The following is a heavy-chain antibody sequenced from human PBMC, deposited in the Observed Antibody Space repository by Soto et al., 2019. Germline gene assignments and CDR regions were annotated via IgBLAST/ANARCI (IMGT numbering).Heavy chain of an antibody. Sequence: QVQLVQSGAEVKKPGASVKVSCKASGYIFINYYIHWVRQSPGQGLEWIGIINPNGGSTNYAQKFRGRVTLARDTSTSTVYMDLSSLRSEDTAMYYCARDLAAGDFWGQGTLVTVSS. J-gene: IGHJ4*02. D-gene: IGHD6-13*01. CDR3: ARDLAAGDF. CDR2: INPNGGST. CDR1: GYIFINYY. V-gene: IGHV1-46*01.